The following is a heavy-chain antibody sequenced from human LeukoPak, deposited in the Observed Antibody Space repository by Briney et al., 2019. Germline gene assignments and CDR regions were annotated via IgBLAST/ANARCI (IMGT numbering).Heavy chain of an antibody. V-gene: IGHV4-34*01. D-gene: IGHD5-18*01. CDR3: ARVTPPTVDTAMPLEASGIYY. J-gene: IGHJ4*02. Sequence: SETLSLTCAVYGGSFSGYYWSWIRQPPGKGLEWIGEINHSGSTNYNPSLKSRVTISVDTSKNQFSLKLSSVTAADMAVYYCARVTPPTVDTAMPLEASGIYYWGQGTLVTVSS. CDR1: GGSFSGYY. CDR2: INHSGST.